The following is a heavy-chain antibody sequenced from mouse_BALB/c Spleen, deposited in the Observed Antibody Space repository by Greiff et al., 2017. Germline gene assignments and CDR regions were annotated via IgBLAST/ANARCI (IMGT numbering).Heavy chain of an antibody. Sequence: EVQRVESGGGLVQPGGSLKLSCAASGFTFSSYGMSWVRQTPDKRLELVATINSNGGSTYYPDSVKGRFTISRDNAKNTLYLQMSSLKSEDTAMYYCARELDYWGEGTSVTVSS. CDR3: ARELDY. CDR2: INSNGGST. V-gene: IGHV5-6-3*01. J-gene: IGHJ4*01. CDR1: GFTFSSYG.